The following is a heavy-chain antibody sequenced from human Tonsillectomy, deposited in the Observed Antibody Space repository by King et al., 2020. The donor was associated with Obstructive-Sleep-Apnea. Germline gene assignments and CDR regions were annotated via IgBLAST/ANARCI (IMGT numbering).Heavy chain of an antibody. CDR3: ARQGTYCGGDCYPYYFFDL. CDR2: IYYSGST. D-gene: IGHD2-21*02. Sequence: VQLQESGPGLVKPSETLSLTCTVSGGSMSSYYWSWIRQPPGKGLEWIGYIYYSGSTNYNPSLKSRVTISVDTSKNQFSLKLSSVTAADTAVYYCARQGTYCGGDCYPYYFFDLWGHGTLVTVSS. V-gene: IGHV4-59*08. CDR1: GGSMSSYY. J-gene: IGHJ2*01.